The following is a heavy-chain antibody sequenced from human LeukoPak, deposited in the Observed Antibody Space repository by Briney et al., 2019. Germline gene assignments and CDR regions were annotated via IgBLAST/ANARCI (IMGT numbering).Heavy chain of an antibody. CDR2: IYYSGST. Sequence: PSETLSPTCTVSGGSISSYYWSWIRQPPGKGLEWIGYIYYSGSTNYNPSLKSRVTISVDTSKNQFSLKLSSVTAADTAVYYCARGGSYYEPFDYWGQGTLVTVSS. V-gene: IGHV4-59*01. CDR1: GGSISSYY. J-gene: IGHJ4*02. CDR3: ARGGSYYEPFDY. D-gene: IGHD1-26*01.